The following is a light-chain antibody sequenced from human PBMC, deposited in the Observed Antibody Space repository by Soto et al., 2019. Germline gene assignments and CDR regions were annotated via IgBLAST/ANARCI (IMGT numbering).Light chain of an antibody. CDR2: DAS. J-gene: IGKJ4*01. Sequence: EIVVTQSPATLSLSPGERATLSCRTSQSVGSYLAWYQKKPGKAPRLLIYDASNRATGIPARFSGSGSGRDFTLTISSLEPEELAVYYCQQRSTWPPPFFGGGTQVEIK. V-gene: IGKV3-11*02. CDR1: QSVGSY. CDR3: QQRSTWPPPF.